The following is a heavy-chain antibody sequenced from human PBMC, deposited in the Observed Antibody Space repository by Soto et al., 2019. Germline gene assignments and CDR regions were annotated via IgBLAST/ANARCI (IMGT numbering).Heavy chain of an antibody. CDR3: ARGRTVRNYADDSSDYFYFFDY. CDR2: VYYTGST. J-gene: IGHJ4*02. Sequence: KPSETLSLTCTVSGDSISTFYWGWMRQSPGKELEWIGYVYYTGSTNYNPSLKSRVTISVDRSKNQFSLKLTSANAADTAVYYCARGRTVRNYADDSSDYFYFFDYWGQGTQGTVSS. CDR1: GDSISTFY. V-gene: IGHV4-59*01. D-gene: IGHD3-22*01.